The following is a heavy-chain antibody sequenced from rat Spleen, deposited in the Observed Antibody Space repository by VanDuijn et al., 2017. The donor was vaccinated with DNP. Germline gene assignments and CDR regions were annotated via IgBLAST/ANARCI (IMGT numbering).Heavy chain of an antibody. CDR3: TTAGSYGFDY. CDR1: GFTFSDYY. V-gene: IGHV5-20*01. J-gene: IGHJ2*01. Sequence: EVLLVESDGGLVQPGRSLKLSCAVSGFTFSDYYMAWVRPAPAKGLEWVATLSYNGGTPYYRDSVKGRFTISRDNAISTLYLQMDSLGSEDTATYYCTTAGSYGFDYWGQGVMVTVSS. D-gene: IGHD1-2*01. CDR2: LSYNGGTP.